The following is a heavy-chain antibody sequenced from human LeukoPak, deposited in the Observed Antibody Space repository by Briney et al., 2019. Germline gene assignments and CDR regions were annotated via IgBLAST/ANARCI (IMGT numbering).Heavy chain of an antibody. CDR3: ARDRTSSDAFDI. CDR2: ISYDGSNK. CDR1: GFTFSSYA. V-gene: IGHV3-30-3*01. J-gene: IGHJ3*02. Sequence: PGGSLRLSCAASGFTFSSYAMHGVRQAPGKGLEWVAVISYDGSNKYYADSVKGRFTISRDNSKNTLYLQMNSLRAEDTAVYYCARDRTSSDAFDIWGQGTMVTVSS.